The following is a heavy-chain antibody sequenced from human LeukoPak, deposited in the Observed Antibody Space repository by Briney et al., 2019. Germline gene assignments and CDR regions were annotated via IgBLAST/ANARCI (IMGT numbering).Heavy chain of an antibody. CDR1: GFIFSSYG. D-gene: IGHD3-22*01. V-gene: IGHV3-33*01. J-gene: IGHJ6*02. CDR3: ARDTFYSSGVYGLAV. CDR2: IYYDGSNK. Sequence: GGSLRLSCAASGFIFSSYGMHWVRQAPGKGLEWVAVIYYDGSNKYYADSVRGRFTISRDNSKNTLFLQMSSLRAEDTAVYYCARDTFYSSGVYGLAVWGQGTTVTVSS.